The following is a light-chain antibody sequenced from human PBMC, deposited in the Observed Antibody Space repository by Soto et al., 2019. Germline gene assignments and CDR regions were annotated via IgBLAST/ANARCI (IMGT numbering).Light chain of an antibody. J-gene: IGKJ4*01. CDR3: QQYGSAPTT. Sequence: EIVLTQSPGTLSLSAGERATLSCRASQSVRYELSAWYQQKSGQAPRLVIYGAAIRATGIPDRFSGTGSETDFTLTINRLQPEDFAVYYCQQYGSAPTTFGGGTKVEI. CDR1: QSVRYEL. CDR2: GAA. V-gene: IGKV3-20*01.